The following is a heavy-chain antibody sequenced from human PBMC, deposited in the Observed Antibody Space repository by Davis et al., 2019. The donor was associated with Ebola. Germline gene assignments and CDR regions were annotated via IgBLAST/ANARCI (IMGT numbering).Heavy chain of an antibody. Sequence: GESLKISCGASGFTFSSYAMSWVRQSPGKGLEWVSTISASGVSTYYADSVKGRFTISRDNSKNTLYLQMNSLRAEDTAVYYCAASSYFDYWGQGTLVTVSS. D-gene: IGHD6-13*01. V-gene: IGHV3-23*01. CDR3: AASSYFDY. CDR2: ISASGVST. J-gene: IGHJ4*02. CDR1: GFTFSSYA.